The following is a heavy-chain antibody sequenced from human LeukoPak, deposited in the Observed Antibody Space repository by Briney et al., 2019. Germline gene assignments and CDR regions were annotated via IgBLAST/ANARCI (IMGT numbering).Heavy chain of an antibody. V-gene: IGHV3-23*01. CDR1: GFTFSSYA. D-gene: IGHD2-15*01. J-gene: IGHJ6*02. CDR2: ISGSGGST. CDR3: ARYCSGGSCYYYYYGMDV. Sequence: PGGSLRLSCAASGFTFSSYAMSWVRQAPGKGLEWVSAISGSGGSTYYADSVKGRFTISRDNSKNTLYLQMNSLRAEDTAVYYCARYCSGGSCYYYYYGMDVWGQGTTVTVSS.